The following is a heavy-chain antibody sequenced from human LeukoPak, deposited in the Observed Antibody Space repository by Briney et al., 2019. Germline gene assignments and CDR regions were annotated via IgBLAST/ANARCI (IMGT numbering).Heavy chain of an antibody. CDR2: ISGDGGST. Sequence: PGGSLRLSCAVSGFTFSSYEMNWVRQAPGKGLEWVSLISGDGGSTYYADSVKGRFTISRDNSKNSLYLQMNSLRTEDTALYYCAKASLRGGGLLFWSKTYYYYYMDVWGKGTTVTVSS. V-gene: IGHV3-43*02. J-gene: IGHJ6*03. CDR1: GFTFSSYE. CDR3: AKASLRGGGLLFWSKTYYYYYMDV. D-gene: IGHD3-3*01.